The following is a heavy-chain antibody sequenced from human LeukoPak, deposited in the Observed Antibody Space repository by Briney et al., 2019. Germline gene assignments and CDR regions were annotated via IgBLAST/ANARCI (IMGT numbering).Heavy chain of an antibody. J-gene: IGHJ4*02. D-gene: IGHD3-16*01. CDR2: ISGSGGST. CDR3: AKDSWGVPFDY. V-gene: IGHV3-23*01. CDR1: GFTFSSYG. Sequence: GGTLRLSCAASGFTFSSYGMSWVRQAPGKGLEWVSAISGSGGSTYYADSVKGRFTISRDNSKNTLYLQMNSLRAEDTAVYYCAKDSWGVPFDYWGQGTLVTVSS.